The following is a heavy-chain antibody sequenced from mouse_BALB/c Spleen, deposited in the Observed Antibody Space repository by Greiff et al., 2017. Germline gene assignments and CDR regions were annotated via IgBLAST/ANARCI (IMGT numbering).Heavy chain of an antibody. CDR3: TRSYRGAMDY. CDR1: GYTFTSYW. J-gene: IGHJ4*01. V-gene: IGHV1-69*02. D-gene: IGHD2-12*01. CDR2: IYPSDSYT. Sequence: VQLQQPGAELVRPGASVKLSCKASGYTFTSYWINWVKQRPGQGLEWIGNIYPSDSYTNYNQKFKDKATLTVDKSSSTAYMQLSSPTSEDSAVYYCTRSYRGAMDYWGQGTSVTVSS.